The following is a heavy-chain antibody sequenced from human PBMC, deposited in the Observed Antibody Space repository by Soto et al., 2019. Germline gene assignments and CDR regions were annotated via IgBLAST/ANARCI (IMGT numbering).Heavy chain of an antibody. CDR3: ATAVTMVRGVQRAFDI. V-gene: IGHV1-24*01. D-gene: IGHD3-10*01. CDR1: GYTLTELS. J-gene: IGHJ3*02. CDR2: FDPEDGET. Sequence: GAAVKVSCKVSGYTLTELSMHWVRQAPGKGGEWMGGFDPEDGETIYAQKFQGRVTLTEDTSTDTAYMELSSLSSEDTAVYYCATAVTMVRGVQRAFDIWGQGTMVTVSS.